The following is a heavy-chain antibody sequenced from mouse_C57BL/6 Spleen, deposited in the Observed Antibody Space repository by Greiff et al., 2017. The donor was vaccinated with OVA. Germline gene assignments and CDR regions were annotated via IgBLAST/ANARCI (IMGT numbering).Heavy chain of an antibody. J-gene: IGHJ4*01. Sequence: QVQLQQSGAELVRPGASVTLSCKASGYTFTDYEMHWVKQTPVHGLEWIGAIDPETGGTAYNQKFKGKAILTADKSSSTAYMELRSQTSEDSAVYYCTRETTARAMDYWGQGTSVTVSS. V-gene: IGHV1-15*01. CDR1: GYTFTDYE. CDR3: TRETTARAMDY. CDR2: IDPETGGT. D-gene: IGHD1-2*01.